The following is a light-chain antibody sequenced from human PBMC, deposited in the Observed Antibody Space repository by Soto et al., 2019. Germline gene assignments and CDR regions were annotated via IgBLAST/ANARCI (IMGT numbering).Light chain of an antibody. Sequence: EIMLTQSPRTLSLSPGERATLSSSASQSVSSSYLAWYQQKPGQAPTIVINGASSRATGIPDRFSSSGCGTEFTLPTIRLEHEDSAVYYCQQYGSSSLTFGGGTKVDI. CDR3: QQYGSSSLT. V-gene: IGKV3-20*01. CDR2: GAS. CDR1: QSVSSSY. J-gene: IGKJ4*01.